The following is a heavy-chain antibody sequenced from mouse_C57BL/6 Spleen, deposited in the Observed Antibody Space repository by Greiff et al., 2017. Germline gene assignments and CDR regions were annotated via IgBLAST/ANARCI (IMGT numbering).Heavy chain of an antibody. J-gene: IGHJ4*01. CDR2: ISSGSSTI. Sequence: EVQVVESGGGLVKPGGSLKLSCAASGFTFSDYGMHWVRQAPEKGLEWVAYISSGSSTIYYADTVKGRFTISRDNDKNTLVLQMTSLRSEDTAMYYCARYGSLYAMDYWGKGTSGTVSS. D-gene: IGHD1-2*01. CDR3: ARYGSLYAMDY. CDR1: GFTFSDYG. V-gene: IGHV5-17*01.